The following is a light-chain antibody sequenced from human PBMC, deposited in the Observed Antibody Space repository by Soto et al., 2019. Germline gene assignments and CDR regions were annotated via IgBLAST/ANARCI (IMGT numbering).Light chain of an antibody. CDR2: DVN. J-gene: IGLJ1*01. CDR3: GSFAGGTYV. V-gene: IGLV2-8*01. Sequence: QSVLTQPPSASGSPGQSVTISCTGTSSDVGAYIFVSWYQQHPGKAPKLMIYDVNRRPSGVPDRFSGSKSGNTASLTVSGLEAEDEAYYYGGSFAGGTYVFGTGTKLTVL. CDR1: SSDVGAYIF.